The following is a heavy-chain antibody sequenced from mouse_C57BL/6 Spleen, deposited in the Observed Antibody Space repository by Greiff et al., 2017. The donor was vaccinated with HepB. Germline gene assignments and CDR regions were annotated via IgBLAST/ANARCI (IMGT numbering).Heavy chain of an antibody. J-gene: IGHJ4*01. CDR3: AVTTGYAMDY. CDR2: INYDGSST. CDR1: GFTFSDYY. Sequence: EVQLVESEGGLVQPGSSMKLSCTASGFTFSDYYMAWVRQVPEKGLEWVANINYDGSSTYYLDSLKSRFIISRDNAKNILYLQMSSLKSEDTATYYCAVTTGYAMDYWGQGTSVTVSS. V-gene: IGHV5-16*01. D-gene: IGHD2-3*01.